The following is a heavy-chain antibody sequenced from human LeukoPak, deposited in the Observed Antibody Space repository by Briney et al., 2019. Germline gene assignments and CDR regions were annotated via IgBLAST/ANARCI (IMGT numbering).Heavy chain of an antibody. D-gene: IGHD3-22*01. CDR3: ARVGYYDSSGYYCYYSDF. J-gene: IGHJ4*02. CDR1: GGSINSY. V-gene: IGHV4-4*07. Sequence: SETLPLTCIVSGGSINSYWSWMRQPAGKGLEWIGRISGSGTITYNPALQSRLTISIDTSKNQFSLKLMSVTAADTAVYYCARVGYYDSSGYYCYYSDFWGQGTLVTVSS. CDR2: ISGSGTI.